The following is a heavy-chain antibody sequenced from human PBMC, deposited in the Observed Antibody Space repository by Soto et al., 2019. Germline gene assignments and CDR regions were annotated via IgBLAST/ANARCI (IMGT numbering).Heavy chain of an antibody. D-gene: IGHD3-3*01. CDR1: GFTFSSYA. CDR3: ATGYDFWSGYQSMDV. Sequence: PGGSLRLSCAASGFTFSSYAMHWVRQAPGKGLEWVAVISYDGSNKYYADSVKGRFTISRDNSKNTLYLQMNSLRAEDTAVYYCATGYDFWSGYQSMDVWGQGTTVTVSS. V-gene: IGHV3-30-3*01. J-gene: IGHJ6*02. CDR2: ISYDGSNK.